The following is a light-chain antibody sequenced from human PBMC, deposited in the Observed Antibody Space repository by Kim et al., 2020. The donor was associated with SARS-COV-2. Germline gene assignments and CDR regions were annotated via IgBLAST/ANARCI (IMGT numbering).Light chain of an antibody. CDR1: SGHSTYA. J-gene: IGLJ3*02. Sequence: ASVKLASTLSSGHSTYAIAWHQQQPEKGPRYLMKVDSDGSHNKGDGIPDRFSGSSSGAERYLTISSLQSEDEADYYCQTWDTGIRVFGGGTKVTVL. V-gene: IGLV4-69*01. CDR3: QTWDTGIRV. CDR2: VDSDGSH.